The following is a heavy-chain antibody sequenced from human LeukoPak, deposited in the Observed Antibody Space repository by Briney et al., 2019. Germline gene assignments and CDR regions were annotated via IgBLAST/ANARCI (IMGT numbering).Heavy chain of an antibody. CDR2: INAGNGNT. D-gene: IGHD3-22*01. J-gene: IGHJ4*02. CDR3: AIRGYYDSSGYYPIPLFDY. Sequence: ASVKVSCKASGYTFTSYAMHWVRQAPGQRLEWMGWINAGNGNTKYSQKFQGRVTITRDTSASTAYMELSSLRSEDTAVYYCAIRGYYDSSGYYPIPLFDYWGQGTLVTVSS. V-gene: IGHV1-3*01. CDR1: GYTFTSYA.